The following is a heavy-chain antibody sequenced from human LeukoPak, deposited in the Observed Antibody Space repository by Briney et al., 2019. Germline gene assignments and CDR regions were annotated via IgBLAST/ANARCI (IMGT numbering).Heavy chain of an antibody. CDR1: GGSFSGYY. J-gene: IGHJ4*02. CDR3: ARGGQQLVFDY. V-gene: IGHV4-34*01. D-gene: IGHD6-13*01. Sequence: SETLSLTCAVYGGSFSGYYWSWICQPPGKGLEWIGEINHSGSTNYNPSLKSRVTISVDTSKNQFSLKLSSVTAADTAVYYCARGGQQLVFDYWGQGTLVTVSS. CDR2: INHSGST.